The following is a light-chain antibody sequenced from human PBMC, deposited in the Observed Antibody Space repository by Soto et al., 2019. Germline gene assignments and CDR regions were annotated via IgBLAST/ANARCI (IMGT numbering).Light chain of an antibody. CDR1: QSVSSSY. Sequence: EILLTLSPGTLSLSPGERATLSCRASQSVSSSYLAWYQQKPGQAPRLLIYGASSRATGIPDRFSGSGSGTDFTLTISRLEPEDFAVYYCQQYGSSPYTFGQGTKLEIK. V-gene: IGKV3-20*01. J-gene: IGKJ2*01. CDR3: QQYGSSPYT. CDR2: GAS.